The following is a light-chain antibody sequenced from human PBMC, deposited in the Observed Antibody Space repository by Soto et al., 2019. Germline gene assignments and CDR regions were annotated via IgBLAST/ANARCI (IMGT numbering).Light chain of an antibody. CDR3: SSYTSSSTYVV. Sequence: SALTQPASVSGSPGQSITISCTGTSSDVGDYNYVSWYQQHPGKAPKLMIYDVSNRPSGVSNRFSGSKSGNTASLTISGLQAEDEADYYCSSYTSSSTYVVFGGGTKLTVL. CDR1: SSDVGDYNY. CDR2: DVS. V-gene: IGLV2-14*01. J-gene: IGLJ2*01.